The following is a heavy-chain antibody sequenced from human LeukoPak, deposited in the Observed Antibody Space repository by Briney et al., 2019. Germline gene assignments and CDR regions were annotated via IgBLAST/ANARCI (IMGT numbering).Heavy chain of an antibody. Sequence: GASVKVSCKASGYTFTGYYMHWVRQAPGQGLEWMGWINPNSGGTNYAQKFQGRVAMTRDTSISTAYMELSRLRSDDTAVYYCARASYSSYYYYYYMDVWGKGTTVTVSS. CDR1: GYTFTGYY. CDR3: ARASYSSYYYYYYMDV. V-gene: IGHV1-2*02. D-gene: IGHD3-16*02. CDR2: INPNSGGT. J-gene: IGHJ6*03.